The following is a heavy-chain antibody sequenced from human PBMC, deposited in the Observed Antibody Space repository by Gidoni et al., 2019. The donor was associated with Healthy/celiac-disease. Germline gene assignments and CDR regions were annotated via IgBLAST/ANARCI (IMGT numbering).Heavy chain of an antibody. D-gene: IGHD3-10*01. J-gene: IGHJ4*02. CDR2: IRYDGSNK. V-gene: IGHV3-30*02. Sequence: QVQLVESGGGVVQPGGSLRLSCAASGFTFSSYGMHWVRQAPGKGLGWVAFIRYDGSNKYYADSVKGRFTISRDNSKNTLYLQMNSLRAEDTAVYYCAKDPWTTMVRATVGEFDYWGQGTLVTVSS. CDR3: AKDPWTTMVRATVGEFDY. CDR1: GFTFSSYG.